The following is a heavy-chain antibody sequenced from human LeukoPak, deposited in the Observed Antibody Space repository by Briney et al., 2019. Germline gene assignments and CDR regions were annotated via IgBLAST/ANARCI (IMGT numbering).Heavy chain of an antibody. D-gene: IGHD6-19*01. J-gene: IGHJ4*02. V-gene: IGHV4-34*01. CDR1: GGSFSGYY. Sequence: SETLSLTCGVYGGSFSGYYWSWIRQPPGKGLEWIGEINHSGSTNYNPSLKSRVTISVDTSKNQFSLKLSSVTAADTAVYYCARGRGSSGWYSRRLYFDYWGQGTLVTVSS. CDR3: ARGRGSSGWYSRRLYFDY. CDR2: INHSGST.